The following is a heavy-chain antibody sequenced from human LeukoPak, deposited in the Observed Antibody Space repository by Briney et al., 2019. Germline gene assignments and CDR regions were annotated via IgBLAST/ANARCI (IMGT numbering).Heavy chain of an antibody. D-gene: IGHD3/OR15-3a*01. J-gene: IGHJ6*02. CDR1: GGSISSYY. CDR2: IYYSGST. Sequence: SETLSLTCTVSGGSISSYYWSWIRQPPEKGLEWIGYIYYSGSTNHNPSLKSRVTISVDTSKNQFSLKLSFVTAADTAVYYCARDPIGHYGMDVWGQGTTVTVSS. V-gene: IGHV4-59*01. CDR3: ARDPIGHYGMDV.